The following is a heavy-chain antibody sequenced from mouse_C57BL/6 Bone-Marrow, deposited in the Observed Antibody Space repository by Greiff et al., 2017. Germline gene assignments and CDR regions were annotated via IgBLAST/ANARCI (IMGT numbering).Heavy chain of an antibody. Sequence: EVQRVESGGGLVKPGGSLKLSCAASGFTFSDYGMHWVRQAPEKGLEWVAYISSGSSTIYYADTVKGRFTISRDNAKNTLFLQMTSLRSEDTAMYYCASSYDYEGAMDYWGQGTSVTVSS. CDR1: GFTFSDYG. D-gene: IGHD2-4*01. V-gene: IGHV5-17*01. CDR2: ISSGSSTI. CDR3: ASSYDYEGAMDY. J-gene: IGHJ4*01.